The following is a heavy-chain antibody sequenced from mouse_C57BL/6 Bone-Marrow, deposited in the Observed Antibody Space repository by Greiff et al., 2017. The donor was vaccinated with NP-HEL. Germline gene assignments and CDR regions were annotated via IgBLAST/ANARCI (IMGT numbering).Heavy chain of an antibody. CDR3: ARTKFITTVVGYAMDY. D-gene: IGHD1-1*01. J-gene: IGHJ4*01. V-gene: IGHV5-17*01. CDR1: GFTFSDYG. CDR2: ISSGSSTI. Sequence: DVKLVESGGGLVKPGGSLKLSCAASGFTFSDYGMHWVHQAPEKGLEWVAYISSGSSTIYYADTVKGRFTISRDNAKNTLFLQMTSLRSEDTAMYYCARTKFITTVVGYAMDYWGQGTSVTVSS.